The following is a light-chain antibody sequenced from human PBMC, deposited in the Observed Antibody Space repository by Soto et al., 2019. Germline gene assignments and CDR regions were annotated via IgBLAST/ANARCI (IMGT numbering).Light chain of an antibody. CDR1: SSDVGAYNY. J-gene: IGLJ1*01. CDR2: AVS. Sequence: QSALTQPASVSGSPGQSITISCTGTSSDVGAYNYVSWYQQHPGKAPKLMIYAVSNRPSGVSNRFSGSKSGNTASLTISGLQAEDEADYYCSSYTRXSAPYVFGTGTKVTVL. V-gene: IGLV2-14*01. CDR3: SSYTRXSAPYV.